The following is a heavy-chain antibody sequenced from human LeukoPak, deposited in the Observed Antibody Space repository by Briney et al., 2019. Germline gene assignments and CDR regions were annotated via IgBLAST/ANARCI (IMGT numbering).Heavy chain of an antibody. CDR2: ISAYNGNT. J-gene: IGHJ5*02. D-gene: IGHD2-15*01. V-gene: IGHV1-18*01. Sequence: ASVKVSCKASGYTFTSYGISWVRQAPGQGLEWMGWISAYNGNTNYAQKFQGRVTITADESTSTAYMELSSLRSEDTAVYYCAGMSGYCSGDSCYGNNWFDPWGQGTLVTVSS. CDR1: GYTFTSYG. CDR3: AGMSGYCSGDSCYGNNWFDP.